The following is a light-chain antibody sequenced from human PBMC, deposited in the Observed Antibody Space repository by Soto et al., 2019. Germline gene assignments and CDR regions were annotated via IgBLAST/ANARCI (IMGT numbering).Light chain of an antibody. CDR2: DVS. CDR1: SSDVGGYDY. V-gene: IGLV2-14*01. CDR3: SSYTSSSTWV. Sequence: QSALTQPASVSGSPGQSITISCTGTSSDVGGYDYVSWYQQHPGRGPKLMIYDVSNRPSGISNRFSGSKSDNTASLTISGLQAEDEADYFCSSYTSSSTWVFGGGTKVTVL. J-gene: IGLJ3*02.